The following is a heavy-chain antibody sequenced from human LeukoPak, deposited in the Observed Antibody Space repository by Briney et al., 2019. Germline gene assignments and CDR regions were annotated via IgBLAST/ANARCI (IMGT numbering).Heavy chain of an antibody. CDR3: AKTLIYGSGSYYGPPSYYYYGMDV. CDR2: ISYDGSNK. D-gene: IGHD3-10*01. J-gene: IGHJ6*02. CDR1: GFTFSTYS. Sequence: GGSLRLSCAASGFTFSTYSMNWVRQAPGKGLEWVAVISYDGSNKYYADSVKGRFTISRDNSKNTLYLQMNSLRAEDTAVYYCAKTLIYGSGSYYGPPSYYYYGMDVWGQGTTVTVSS. V-gene: IGHV3-30*18.